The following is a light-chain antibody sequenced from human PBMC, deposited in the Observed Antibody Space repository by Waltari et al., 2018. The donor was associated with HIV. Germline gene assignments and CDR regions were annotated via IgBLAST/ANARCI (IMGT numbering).Light chain of an antibody. CDR2: GAS. J-gene: IGKJ3*01. CDR1: QNIHSF. CDR3: LQTDTVPLT. Sequence: DIQMTQSPSSLSASIGDRVTISCRASQNIHSFLNWYQQQPGKAPKLLIYGASRLPSGVPSRVSGSGSAADFTLTISNLQPEDFATYYCLQTDTVPLTFGPGTKVD. V-gene: IGKV1-39*01.